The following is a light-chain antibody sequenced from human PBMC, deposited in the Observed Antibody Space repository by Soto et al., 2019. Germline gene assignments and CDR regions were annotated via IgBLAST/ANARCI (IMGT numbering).Light chain of an antibody. CDR2: EGG. CDR1: GRDIGGYNL. CDR3: CSYAGFSSVV. V-gene: IGLV2-23*03. Sequence: QSVLTQPASVSGSPGQSITISCTGTGRDIGGYNLVSWYQQHPGKAPKLIIYEGGKRPSGISNRFSASKSANTASLTISGLQAEDEADYYCCSYAGFSSVVFGTGTKVTVL. J-gene: IGLJ1*01.